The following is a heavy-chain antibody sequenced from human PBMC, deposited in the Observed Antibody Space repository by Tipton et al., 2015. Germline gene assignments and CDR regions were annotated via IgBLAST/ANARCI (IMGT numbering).Heavy chain of an antibody. J-gene: IGHJ4*02. Sequence: QLVQSGAEVKKPGASVRVSCKASGYTFIGYYIHWVRQAPGQGLEWMGWINPNSGGTNYAQKFQDWVTMTRDTSISTAYMELSRLTSDDTAVYYCARAAYYYDSSGYYRYFDYWGQGTLVTVSS. CDR3: ARAAYYYDSSGYYRYFDY. CDR1: GYTFIGYY. D-gene: IGHD3-22*01. CDR2: INPNSGGT. V-gene: IGHV1-2*04.